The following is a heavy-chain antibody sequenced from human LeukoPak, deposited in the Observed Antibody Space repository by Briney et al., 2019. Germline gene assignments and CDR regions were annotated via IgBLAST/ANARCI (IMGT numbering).Heavy chain of an antibody. J-gene: IGHJ4*02. CDR2: ISGSGGST. D-gene: IGHD3-9*01. CDR1: GFTFSSYA. V-gene: IGHV3-23*01. CDR3: AHAPVHYGRYFDC. Sequence: GGSLRLSCAASGFTFSSYAMSWVRQAPGKGLEWVSAISGSGGSTYYADSVKGRFTISRDNSKNTLYLQMNSLRAEDTATYYCAHAPVHYGRYFDCWGQGTLVTVSS.